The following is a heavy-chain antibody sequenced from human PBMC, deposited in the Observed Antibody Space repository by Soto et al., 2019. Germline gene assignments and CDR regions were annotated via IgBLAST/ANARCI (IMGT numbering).Heavy chain of an antibody. CDR3: ARRRSGSYYDY. Sequence: EVQLLESGGGLVQPGGSLRLSCAASGFTFSSYAMRWVRQAPVKGLEWVSAISGSGGSTYYADSVKGRFTISRDNSKNTLYLQMNRLRAEDTAVYYCARRRSGSYYDYWGQGTLVTVSS. CDR1: GFTFSSYA. V-gene: IGHV3-23*01. CDR2: ISGSGGST. D-gene: IGHD1-26*01. J-gene: IGHJ4*02.